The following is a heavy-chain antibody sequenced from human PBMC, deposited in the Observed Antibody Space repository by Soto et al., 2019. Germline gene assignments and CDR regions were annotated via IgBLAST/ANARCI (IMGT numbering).Heavy chain of an antibody. V-gene: IGHV1-18*01. Sequence: QVQLVQSGAEAKKPGASVKVSCKASGYTFTSYGISWVRQAPGQGLEWMGWISAYNGNTNYAQKLQGRVTMTTDTSTSTAYMELRSLRSDDTAVYYCARDRSTYPLHYYYYYGMDVWGQGTTVTVSS. CDR1: GYTFTSYG. CDR3: ARDRSTYPLHYYYYYGMDV. CDR2: ISAYNGNT. D-gene: IGHD2-2*01. J-gene: IGHJ6*02.